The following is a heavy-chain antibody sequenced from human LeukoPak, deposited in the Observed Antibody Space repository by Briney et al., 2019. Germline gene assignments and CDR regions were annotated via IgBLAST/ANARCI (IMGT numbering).Heavy chain of an antibody. D-gene: IGHD2-2*02. CDR1: GYTFTSYD. CDR3: ARGSSYTGAFDI. J-gene: IGHJ3*02. Sequence: GASVKVSCKASGYTFTSYDINLVRLATGPGLEWMGWMNPNSGNTGYAQKFQGRVTMTRNTSISTAYMELSSPRSEDTAVYYCARGSSYTGAFDIWGQGTMVTVSS. V-gene: IGHV1-8*01. CDR2: MNPNSGNT.